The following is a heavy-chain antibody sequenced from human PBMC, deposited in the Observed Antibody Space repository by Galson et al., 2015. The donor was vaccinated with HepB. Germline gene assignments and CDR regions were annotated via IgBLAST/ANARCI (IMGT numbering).Heavy chain of an antibody. V-gene: IGHV4-31*03. CDR3: AGRAAAGIRVDVVC. D-gene: IGHD6-13*01. CDR2: IYYSGST. J-gene: IGHJ4*02. CDR1: GGSISSGGYY. Sequence: TLSLTCTVSGGSISSGGYYWSWIRQHPGKGLEWIGYIYYSGSTYYNPSLKSRVTISVDTSKNQFSLKLSSVTAADTAVYYCAGRAAAGIRVDVVCWGQGTLVTVSS.